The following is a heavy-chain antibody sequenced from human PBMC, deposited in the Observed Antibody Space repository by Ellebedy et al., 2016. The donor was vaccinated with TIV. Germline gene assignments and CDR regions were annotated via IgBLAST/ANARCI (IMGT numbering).Heavy chain of an antibody. CDR1: GFTFSSYG. J-gene: IGHJ4*02. D-gene: IGHD3-16*01. CDR3: ARGGDQFDY. V-gene: IGHV3-33*01. CDR2: IWYDGSNK. Sequence: GESLKISCAASGFTFSSYGMHWVRQAPGKGLEWVAVIWYDGSNKYYADSVKGRFTISRDNSKNTLYLQMNSLRAEDTAVYYCARGGDQFDYWGQGTLVTVSS.